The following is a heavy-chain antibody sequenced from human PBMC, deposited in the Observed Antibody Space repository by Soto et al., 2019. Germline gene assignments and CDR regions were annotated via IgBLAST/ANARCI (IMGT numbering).Heavy chain of an antibody. CDR2: INSDGSST. D-gene: IGHD2-8*01. J-gene: IGHJ3*02. V-gene: IGHV3-74*01. CDR3: ARAPQDLSNPSI. Sequence: GGSLRLSCAASGFTFRSYWMHWVRQGPGKGLVWFSRINSDGSSTSYADSVKGRVTISRDNAKNPLYLQKNSLRAEDTAVYYCARAPQDLSNPSIWGQGTMVTVSS. CDR1: GFTFRSYW.